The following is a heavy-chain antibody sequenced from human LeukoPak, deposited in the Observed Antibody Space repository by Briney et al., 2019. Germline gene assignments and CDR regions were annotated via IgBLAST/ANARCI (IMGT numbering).Heavy chain of an antibody. CDR2: ISGSGGRT. V-gene: IGHV3-23*01. J-gene: IGHJ4*02. D-gene: IGHD6-19*01. CDR3: AKGTHIAVAGIVDY. Sequence: GGSLRLSCAASEFNFSSYAMSWVHEAPGKGLEWVSAISGSGGRTYYAAAVKGRCTISRDNSKHTLYLQMNSLRAEDTAVYYCAKGTHIAVAGIVDYWGQGTLVTVSS. CDR1: EFNFSSYA.